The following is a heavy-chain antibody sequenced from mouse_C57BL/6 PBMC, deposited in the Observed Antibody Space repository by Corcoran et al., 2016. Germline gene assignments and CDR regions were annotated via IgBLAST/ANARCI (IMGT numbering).Heavy chain of an antibody. J-gene: IGHJ1*03. Sequence: DVQLQESGPGLVKPSQSLSLTCSVTGYSITSGYYWNWIRQFPGNKLEWMGYISYDGSNNYNPSLKNRISITRDTSKNQFFLKLNSVTTEDTATYYCGREAAHWDFDGLGTGTTVTVSS. CDR1: GYSITSGYY. CDR2: ISYDGSN. V-gene: IGHV3-6*01. CDR3: GREAAHWDFDG. D-gene: IGHD1-2*01.